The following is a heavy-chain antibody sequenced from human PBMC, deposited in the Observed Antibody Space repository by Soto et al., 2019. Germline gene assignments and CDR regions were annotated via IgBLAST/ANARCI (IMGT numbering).Heavy chain of an antibody. D-gene: IGHD6-13*01. Sequence: SETLSLTCTVAGDSITSNSYFWAWIRQPPGKGLEWIGSIYYSGTTYYNPSLKSRVTISVDRSKNQFSLKLSSVTAADTAVYYCARVEVPESSSWHPFESWGQGILVTVSS. CDR3: ARVEVPESSSWHPFES. CDR1: GDSITSNSYF. J-gene: IGHJ5*01. V-gene: IGHV4-39*01. CDR2: IYYSGTT.